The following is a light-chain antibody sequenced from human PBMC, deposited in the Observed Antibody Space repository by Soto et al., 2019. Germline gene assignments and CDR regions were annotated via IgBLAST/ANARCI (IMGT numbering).Light chain of an antibody. CDR1: QSFNSIY. Sequence: EIVFTQSPGTLSLSPRERSTLSCRASQSFNSIYLAWYQQKPGQAPRLLIYGASSRATGIPDRFSGSGSGTDFTLTISRLEPEDFAVYYCHQYDSWTFGQGTKVDIK. CDR2: GAS. J-gene: IGKJ1*01. V-gene: IGKV3-20*01. CDR3: HQYDSWT.